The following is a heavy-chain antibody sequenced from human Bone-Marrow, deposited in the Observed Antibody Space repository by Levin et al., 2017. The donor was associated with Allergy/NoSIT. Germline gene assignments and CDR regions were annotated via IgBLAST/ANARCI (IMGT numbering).Heavy chain of an antibody. J-gene: IGHJ5*02. CDR1: GFTFSSYS. CDR2: ISSSSSYI. Sequence: PGESLKISCAASGFTFSSYSMNWVRQAPGKGLEWVSSISSSSSYIYYADSVKGRFTISRDNAKNSLYLQMNSLRAEDTAVYYCARDSPSYIVVVPAAQDKRKKDNWFDPWGQGTLVTVSS. V-gene: IGHV3-21*01. CDR3: ARDSPSYIVVVPAAQDKRKKDNWFDP. D-gene: IGHD2-2*01.